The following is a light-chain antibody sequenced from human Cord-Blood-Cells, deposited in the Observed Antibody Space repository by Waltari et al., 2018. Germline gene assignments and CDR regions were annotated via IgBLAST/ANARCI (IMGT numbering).Light chain of an antibody. CDR2: AAS. Sequence: IQWNQSQSSLFVSVGDSVTITCRAIQSISSYLNWYQQKPGKAPKLLIYAASSLQSGVPSRFSGSGSGTDFTLTISSLQPEDFATYYCQQSYSTPYTFGQGTKLEIK. J-gene: IGKJ2*01. CDR3: QQSYSTPYT. CDR1: QSISSY. V-gene: IGKV1-39*01.